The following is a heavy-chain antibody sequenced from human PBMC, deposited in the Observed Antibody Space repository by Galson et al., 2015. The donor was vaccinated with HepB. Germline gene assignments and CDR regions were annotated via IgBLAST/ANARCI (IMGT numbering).Heavy chain of an antibody. J-gene: IGHJ4*02. CDR1: GFTFRSYW. V-gene: IGHV3-74*01. CDR3: ARQDSAPDY. Sequence: SLRLSCAASGFTFRSYWMHWVRQAPGKGLVWVSRIDTDGSTTTYADSVKGRFTISRDNARNTLYLQIHSLRAEDTALYYCARQDSAPDYWGQGTLVTVSP. CDR2: IDTDGSTT. D-gene: IGHD2-15*01.